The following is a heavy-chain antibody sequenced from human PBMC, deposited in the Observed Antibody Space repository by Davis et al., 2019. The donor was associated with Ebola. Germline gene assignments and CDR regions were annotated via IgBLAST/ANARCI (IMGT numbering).Heavy chain of an antibody. CDR1: GFTFDDYT. V-gene: IGHV3-43*01. Sequence: PGGSLRLSCAASGFTFDDYTMHWVRQAPGKGLEWVSLISWDGGSTYYADSVKGRFTISRDNSKNSLYLQMNSLRTEDTALYYCAKEYCSSTSCRSGYFDYWGQGTLVTVSS. CDR3: AKEYCSSTSCRSGYFDY. CDR2: ISWDGGST. D-gene: IGHD2-2*01. J-gene: IGHJ4*02.